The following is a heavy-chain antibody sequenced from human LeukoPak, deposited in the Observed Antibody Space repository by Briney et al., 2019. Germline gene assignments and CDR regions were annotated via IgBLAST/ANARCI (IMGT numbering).Heavy chain of an antibody. D-gene: IGHD5-18*01. CDR2: INSDGSST. Sequence: GGSLRLSCAASGFTFSSYWMHWARHAPGKGLVWVSRINSDGSSTSYADSVKGRFTISRDNAKNTLYLQMNSLRAEDTAVYYCARVISGYTYDGLDYWGQGTLVTVSS. CDR1: GFTFSSYW. J-gene: IGHJ4*02. CDR3: ARVISGYTYDGLDY. V-gene: IGHV3-74*01.